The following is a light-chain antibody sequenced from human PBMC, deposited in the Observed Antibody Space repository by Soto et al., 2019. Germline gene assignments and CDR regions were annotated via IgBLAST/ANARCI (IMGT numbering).Light chain of an antibody. CDR3: QQYNSYWT. J-gene: IGKJ1*01. Sequence: DIHMTQSPSTLSASVGYRFTITCRASQSISTWLAWYQQKPGKAPKLLIHDASSLESGVPSRLSGSGSGTEFTLTISSLQPDDFATYYCQQYNSYWTFGQGTKVDIK. CDR1: QSISTW. V-gene: IGKV1-5*01. CDR2: DAS.